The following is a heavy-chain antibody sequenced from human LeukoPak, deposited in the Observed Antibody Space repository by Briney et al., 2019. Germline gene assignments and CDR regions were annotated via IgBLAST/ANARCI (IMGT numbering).Heavy chain of an antibody. V-gene: IGHV4-61*02. CDR2: IYTSGST. CDR3: ARDRAWYGESDY. Sequence: SETLSLTCTVSGGSISSGSYYWSWIRQPAGKGLEWIGRIYTSGSTNYNPSLKSRVTISVDTSKNQLSLKLSSVTAADTAVYYCARDRAWYGESDYWGQGTLVTVSS. D-gene: IGHD4-17*01. J-gene: IGHJ4*02. CDR1: GGSISSGSYY.